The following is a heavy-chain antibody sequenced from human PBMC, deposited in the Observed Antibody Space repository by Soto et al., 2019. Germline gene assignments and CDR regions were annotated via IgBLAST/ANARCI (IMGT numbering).Heavy chain of an antibody. V-gene: IGHV4-4*02. Sequence: QVQLQESGTGLVEPSGTLSLTCNVYDGSINNGDRCSWVRQPPGKGLEWIGEVYHNGNTNYNASLKRRVTVSVDTSRNQFSLRLTSVTPADTAVYYCATRGIVGPIYWGQGTLVTVSS. CDR2: VYHNGNT. CDR3: ATRGIVGPIY. J-gene: IGHJ4*02. CDR1: DGSINNGDR. D-gene: IGHD1-26*01.